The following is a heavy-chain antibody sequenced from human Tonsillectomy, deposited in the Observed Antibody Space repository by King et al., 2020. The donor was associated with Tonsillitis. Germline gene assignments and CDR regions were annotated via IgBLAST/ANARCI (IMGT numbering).Heavy chain of an antibody. V-gene: IGHV4-59*01. Sequence: VQLQESGPGLVKPSETLSLTCTVSGDSISSYSWSWIRQPPGKGLEWIGYISHSGSTNYNPSLKSRVSISVDMSKNQFSLKLNYVTAADTAVYYCARGKPGSIEAHGFDPGGQGTRVTVSS. CDR1: GDSISSYS. CDR3: ARGKPGSIEAHGFDP. CDR2: ISHSGST. D-gene: IGHD3-22*01. J-gene: IGHJ5*02.